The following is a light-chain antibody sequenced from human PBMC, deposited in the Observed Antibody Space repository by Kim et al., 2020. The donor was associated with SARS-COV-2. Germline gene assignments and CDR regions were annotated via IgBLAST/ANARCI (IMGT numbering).Light chain of an antibody. CDR2: KDS. V-gene: IGLV3-25*03. CDR1: ALPKQY. J-gene: IGLJ1*01. CDR3: QSADSSGTYYV. Sequence: PGKTARITCSGDALPKQYAYWYQQKSGQAPVLVIYKDSERPSGIPERFSGSSSGTTVTLTISGVQAEDEADYYCQSADSSGTYYVFGTGTKVTVL.